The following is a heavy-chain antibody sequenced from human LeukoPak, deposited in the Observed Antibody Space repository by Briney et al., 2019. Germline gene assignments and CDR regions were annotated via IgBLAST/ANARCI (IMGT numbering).Heavy chain of an antibody. CDR3: AKARRVVVVAASDY. J-gene: IGHJ4*02. D-gene: IGHD2-15*01. CDR2: ISGSGGST. CDR1: GFTFNRCW. Sequence: GGSLRLSCVVSGFTFNRCWMNWVRQAPGKGLEWVSAISGSGGSTYYADSVKGRFTISRDNSKNTLYLQMNSLRAEDTAVYYCAKARRVVVVAASDYWGQGTLVTVSS. V-gene: IGHV3-23*01.